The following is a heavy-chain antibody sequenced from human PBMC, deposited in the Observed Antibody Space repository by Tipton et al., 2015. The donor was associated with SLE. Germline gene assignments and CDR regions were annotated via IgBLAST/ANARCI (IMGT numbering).Heavy chain of an antibody. Sequence: SLRLSCAASGFTFSSYGMHWVRQAPGKGLEWVAVISYDGSNKYYADSVKGRFTISRDNSKNTLYLQMNSLRAEDTAVYYCARSLLINYYGSGTDYYYMDVWGKGTTVTVSS. V-gene: IGHV3-30*03. CDR1: GFTFSSYG. CDR3: ARSLLINYYGSGTDYYYMDV. J-gene: IGHJ6*03. D-gene: IGHD3-10*01. CDR2: ISYDGSNK.